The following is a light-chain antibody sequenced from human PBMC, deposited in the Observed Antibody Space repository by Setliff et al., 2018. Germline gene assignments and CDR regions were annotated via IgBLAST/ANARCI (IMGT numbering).Light chain of an antibody. CDR2: GNS. V-gene: IGLV1-40*01. CDR3: QSYDSSLGADV. CDR1: SSNIGAIYD. J-gene: IGLJ1*01. Sequence: QSVLTQPPSVSGAPGQRVTISCTGSSSNIGAIYDVHWYQQLPGTAPKLLIYGNSNRPSEVPDRFSGSKSGTSASLAITGLQAEDEADYYCQSYDSSLGADVFGTGTKVTVL.